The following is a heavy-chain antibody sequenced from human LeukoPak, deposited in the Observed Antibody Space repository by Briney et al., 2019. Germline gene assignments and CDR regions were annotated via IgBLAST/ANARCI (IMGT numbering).Heavy chain of an antibody. V-gene: IGHV1-46*01. CDR1: GYTFTSYY. J-gene: IGHJ6*03. CDR2: INPSGGST. CDR3: ARVKDDYLRGNYYYYMDV. D-gene: IGHD4-11*01. Sequence: ASVKVSCKASGYTFTSYYMHWVRQAPGQGLEWMGIINPSGGSTSYAQKFQGRVTMTRDMFTSTVYMELSSLRSEDTAVYYCARVKDDYLRGNYYYYMDVWGKGTTVTVSS.